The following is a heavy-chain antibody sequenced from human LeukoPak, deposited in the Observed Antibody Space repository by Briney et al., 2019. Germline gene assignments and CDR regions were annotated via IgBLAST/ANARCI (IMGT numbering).Heavy chain of an antibody. CDR2: IYPGDPGT. V-gene: IGHV5-51*01. CDR1: TFSFTSYW. D-gene: IGHD2-2*01. CDR3: ARRRYCNSTSCYEGAFDI. Sequence: GESLKISCKGSTFSFTSYWIAWVRQMPGKGLEWMGIIYPGDPGTRYSPSFQGQVTISADKSISTAYLQWGSLKASDTAIYYCARRRYCNSTSCYEGAFDIWGQGTMVTVSS. J-gene: IGHJ3*02.